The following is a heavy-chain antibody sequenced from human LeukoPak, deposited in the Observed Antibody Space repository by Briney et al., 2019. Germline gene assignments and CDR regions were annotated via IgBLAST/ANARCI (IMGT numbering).Heavy chain of an antibody. CDR3: ARVLLDREAR. CDR2: INSDESST. V-gene: IGHV3-74*01. J-gene: IGHJ4*02. CDR1: GFTLSGYW. Sequence: GGSLRLSCAASGFTLSGYWMHWVRQAPGKGLEWVSRINSDESSTSYADSVKGRFTISRDNAKNTLYLQMNSLRAEDSAVYYCARVLLDREARWGQGTLVTVSS. D-gene: IGHD3-10*01.